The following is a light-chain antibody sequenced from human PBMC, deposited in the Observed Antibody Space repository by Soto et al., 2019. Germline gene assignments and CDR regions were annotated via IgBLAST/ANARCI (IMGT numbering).Light chain of an antibody. CDR3: QQYHSYWT. CDR1: QNIRSR. CDR2: DAS. V-gene: IGKV1-5*01. Sequence: DFRMTQSAATLSASLGDRVTITWRASQNIRSRLAWFQQKPGKAPKLLIYDASSLESGVPQRFSGSGSGTEFTLTISSLKTDDFSTYYCQQYHSYWTFGQGTKVDIK. J-gene: IGKJ1*01.